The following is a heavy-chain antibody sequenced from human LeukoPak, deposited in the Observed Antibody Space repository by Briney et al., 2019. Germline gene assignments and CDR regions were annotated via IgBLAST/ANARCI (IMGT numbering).Heavy chain of an antibody. CDR3: ARDQEGFDY. J-gene: IGHJ4*02. V-gene: IGHV1-46*01. CDR1: GYTFTSNY. CDR2: IYPRDGST. Sequence: GASVKASCKASGYTFTSNYIYWVRQAPGQGLEWMGMIYPRDGSTSYAQKFQGRVTVTRDTSTSTVHMELSGLRSEDTAVYYCARDQEGFDYWGQGTLVTVSS.